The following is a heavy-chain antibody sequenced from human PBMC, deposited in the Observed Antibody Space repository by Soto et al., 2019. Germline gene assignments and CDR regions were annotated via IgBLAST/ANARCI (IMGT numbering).Heavy chain of an antibody. V-gene: IGHV1-2*02. CDR3: ARPPGYISDWYYFDL. CDR1: GYSFIDYY. Sequence: ASVQVSCKASGYSFIDYYIHWVRQAPGQGFEWMGRISPKSGGTNYAQKFEGRVTMTWDTSLNTAYMELSSLISDDTAVYYCARPPGYISDWYYFDLWGQGTRVTVSS. D-gene: IGHD3-9*01. J-gene: IGHJ4*02. CDR2: ISPKSGGT.